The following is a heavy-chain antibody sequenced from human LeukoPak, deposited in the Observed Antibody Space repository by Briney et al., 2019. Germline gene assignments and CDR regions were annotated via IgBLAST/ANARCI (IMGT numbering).Heavy chain of an antibody. Sequence: GGSLRLSCAATGFTFDDYDMSWVRQVPGKGLEWVSAINWNGASTGYADAVKGRFTISRDNAKNSLYLQMNSLSAEDTALFFCARDVEYSNIYFYYYIDVWGKGTTVTVSS. CDR2: INWNGAST. J-gene: IGHJ6*03. CDR3: ARDVEYSNIYFYYYIDV. CDR1: GFTFDDYD. V-gene: IGHV3-20*04. D-gene: IGHD6-6*01.